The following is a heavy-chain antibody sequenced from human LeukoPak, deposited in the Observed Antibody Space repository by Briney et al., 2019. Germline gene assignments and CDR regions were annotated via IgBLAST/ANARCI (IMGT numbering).Heavy chain of an antibody. CDR2: VDPEDGET. CDR3: ARLESGKYCSSTSCRTRNFDY. CDR1: GYTFTDYY. D-gene: IGHD2-2*01. J-gene: IGHJ4*02. Sequence: GASVKVSCKASGYTFTDYYMHWVQQAPGKGLEWMGRVDPEDGETIYAEKFQGRVTITADTSTDTAYMELSRLRSDDTAVYYCARLESGKYCSSTSCRTRNFDYWGQGTLVTVSS. V-gene: IGHV1-69-2*01.